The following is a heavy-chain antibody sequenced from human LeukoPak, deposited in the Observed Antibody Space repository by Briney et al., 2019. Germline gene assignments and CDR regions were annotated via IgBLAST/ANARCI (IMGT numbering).Heavy chain of an antibody. CDR1: GYTFTTYG. CDR3: ARVGITMVRGLYYFDY. D-gene: IGHD3-10*01. V-gene: IGHV1-18*01. CDR2: ISTYDDNI. Sequence: ASVTVSCKASGYTFTTYGLSWVRQAPGQGLEWLGWISTYDDNIKYAQSLQGRLTLTIDTSTNTAYMELRSLTSDDTAVYYCARVGITMVRGLYYFDYWGQGTLVTVSS. J-gene: IGHJ4*02.